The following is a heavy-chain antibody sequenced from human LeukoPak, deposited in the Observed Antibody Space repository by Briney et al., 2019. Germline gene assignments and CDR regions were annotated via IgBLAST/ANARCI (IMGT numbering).Heavy chain of an antibody. CDR2: ISPNGGVT. CDR3: ASLKDGYNFHH. D-gene: IGHD5-24*01. CDR1: GYTFTNYF. V-gene: IGHV1-2*02. J-gene: IGHJ1*01. Sequence: ASVTVSCKTSGYTFTNYFLHWVRQAPGQGLEWMGWISPNGGVTKYTQKFQGRVTMTRDTSISTAYMELTSLTSDDTAVYYCASLKDGYNFHHWGQGTMVTVSS.